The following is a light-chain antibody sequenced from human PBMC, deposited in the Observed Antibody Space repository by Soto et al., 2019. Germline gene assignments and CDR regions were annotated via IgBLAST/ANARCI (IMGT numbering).Light chain of an antibody. J-gene: IGLJ2*01. CDR3: FSYTGNYNVV. CDR2: DVF. V-gene: IGLV2-11*01. Sequence: QSVLTQPRSVSGSPGQSVTISCTGTSNDIGGYNFVSWYQQHPGKAPKLMIYDVFKRPSGVPNRFSGSKSGNTASLTISGLQAEDEADYYCFSYTGNYNVVFAGGTKVTVL. CDR1: SNDIGGYNF.